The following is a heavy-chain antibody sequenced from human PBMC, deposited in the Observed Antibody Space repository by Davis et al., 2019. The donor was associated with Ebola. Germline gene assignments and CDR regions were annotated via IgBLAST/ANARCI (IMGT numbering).Heavy chain of an antibody. J-gene: IGHJ3*02. D-gene: IGHD2/OR15-2a*01. CDR3: ARDISTTVSAFDI. V-gene: IGHV4-61*01. CDR1: GVSVSSGSYY. CDR2: FYYSGST. Sequence: PSETLSLTCTVSGVSVSSGSYYWSWIRQPPGKGLEWIAYFYYSGSTNYNPSLKSRVTISVDTSKNQFSLKLSSVTAADTAVYYCARDISTTVSAFDIWGQGTMVTVSS.